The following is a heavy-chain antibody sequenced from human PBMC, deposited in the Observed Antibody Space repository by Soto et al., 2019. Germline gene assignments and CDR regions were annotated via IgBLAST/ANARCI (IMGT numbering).Heavy chain of an antibody. CDR2: IIPIFGTA. Sequence: QVQLVQSGAEVKKPGSSVKVSCKASGGTFSSYAISWVRQAPGQGLEWMAGIIPIFGTANYAQKFQGRVTITADESTSTAYMELSSLRSEDTAVCYCARESRYCSGGSCYFLPGIDYWGQGTLVTVSS. V-gene: IGHV1-69*12. CDR3: ARESRYCSGGSCYFLPGIDY. CDR1: GGTFSSYA. D-gene: IGHD2-15*01. J-gene: IGHJ4*02.